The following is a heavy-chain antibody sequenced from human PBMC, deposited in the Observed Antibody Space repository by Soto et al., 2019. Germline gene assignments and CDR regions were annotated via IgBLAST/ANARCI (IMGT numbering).Heavy chain of an antibody. J-gene: IGHJ4*02. CDR1: GGTFSSYA. V-gene: IGHV1-69*13. Sequence: SVKVSCKASGGTFSSYAISWVRQAPGQGLEWMGGIIPIFGTANYAQKFQGRVTITADESTSTAYMELSSLRSEDTAVYYCAADQSGYDYGVFDYWGQGTLVTVSS. CDR3: AADQSGYDYGVFDY. CDR2: IIPIFGTA. D-gene: IGHD5-12*01.